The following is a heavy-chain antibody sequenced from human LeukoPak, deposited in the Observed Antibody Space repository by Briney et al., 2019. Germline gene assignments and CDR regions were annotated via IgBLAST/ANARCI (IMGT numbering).Heavy chain of an antibody. CDR2: INHSGST. J-gene: IGHJ4*02. D-gene: IGHD2-8*01. V-gene: IGHV4-34*01. Sequence: SETLSLTCALYGGAFSGYYWNWIRQPPGKGLEWIGQINHSGSTNYNPSLKSRVTISIDTSKNQFSLNLSSVTAADTAVYYCARRANGPSYWGQGTLVTVSS. CDR3: ARRANGPSY. CDR1: GGAFSGYY.